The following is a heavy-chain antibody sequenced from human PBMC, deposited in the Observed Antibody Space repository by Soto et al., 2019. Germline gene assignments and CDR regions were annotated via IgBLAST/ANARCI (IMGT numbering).Heavy chain of an antibody. CDR1: GFIFSSNG. CDR2: ISGSGRNT. V-gene: IGHV3-23*01. D-gene: IGHD1-1*01. CDR3: AKNGLSNSPSAIDS. J-gene: IGHJ4*02. Sequence: PGGSLRLSCVTSGFIFSSNGMSWVRQAPGKGLDWVSGISGSGRNTYYADSVKGRFTISRDNSKNTLFLQMNSLRAEDTAVYYCAKNGLSNSPSAIDSWGQGTLVTVS.